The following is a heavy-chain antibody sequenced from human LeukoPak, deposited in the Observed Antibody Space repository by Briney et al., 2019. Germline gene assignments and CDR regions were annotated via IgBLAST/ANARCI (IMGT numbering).Heavy chain of an antibody. CDR3: AKRIAAAGTYYYYGMDV. D-gene: IGHD6-13*01. CDR2: IIPIFGTA. V-gene: IGHV1-69*13. J-gene: IGHJ6*04. CDR1: GGTFSSYA. Sequence: SVKVSCKASGGTFSSYAISWVRQAPGQGLEWMGGIIPIFGTANYAQKFQGRVTITADESTSTAYMELSSLRSEDTAVYYCAKRIAAAGTYYYYGMDVWGKGTTVTVSS.